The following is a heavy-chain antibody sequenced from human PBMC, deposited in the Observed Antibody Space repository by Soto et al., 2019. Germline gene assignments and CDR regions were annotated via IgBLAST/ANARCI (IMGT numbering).Heavy chain of an antibody. CDR3: AREGRYCGGDCYSRAGYFDY. Sequence: PGGSLRLSCAASGFTFSSYAMHWVRQAPGKGLEWVAVISYDGSNKYYADSVKGRFTISRDNSKSTLYLQMNSLRAEDTAVYYCAREGRYCGGDCYSRAGYFDYWGQGTLVTVSS. CDR2: ISYDGSNK. D-gene: IGHD2-21*02. J-gene: IGHJ4*02. CDR1: GFTFSSYA. V-gene: IGHV3-30-3*01.